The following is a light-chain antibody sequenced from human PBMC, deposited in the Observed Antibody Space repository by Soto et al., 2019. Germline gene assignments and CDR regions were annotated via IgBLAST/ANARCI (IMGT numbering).Light chain of an antibody. J-gene: IGLJ3*02. V-gene: IGLV3-21*04. CDR1: NIGSKS. CDR3: QVWDSRSDPGV. CDR2: YDS. Sequence: SYELTQPPSVSVAPGKTARITCGGNNIGSKSVHWYQQKPGQAPVLVIYYDSDRPSGIPERFSGSNSGNTATLTISRVEAGDEADYYCQVWDSRSDPGVFGGGTKVTVL.